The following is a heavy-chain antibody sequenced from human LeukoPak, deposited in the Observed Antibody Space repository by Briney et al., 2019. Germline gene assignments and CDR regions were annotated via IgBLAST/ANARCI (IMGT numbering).Heavy chain of an antibody. CDR2: INPNSGGT. CDR3: ARDQFYYYYDSSGYPPFDY. CDR1: GYTFTGYY. Sequence: ASVKVSCKASGYTFTGYYMHWVRQAPGQGLEWMGWINPNSGGTNYAQKFQGRVTMARDTSISTAYMELRSLRSDDTAVYYCARDQFYYYYDSSGYPPFDYWGQGTLVTVSS. V-gene: IGHV1-2*02. D-gene: IGHD3-22*01. J-gene: IGHJ4*02.